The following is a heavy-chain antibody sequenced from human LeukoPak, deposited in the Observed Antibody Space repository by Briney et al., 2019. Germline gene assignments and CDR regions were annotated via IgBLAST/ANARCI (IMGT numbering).Heavy chain of an antibody. D-gene: IGHD3-10*01. V-gene: IGHV3-23*01. J-gene: IGHJ6*03. CDR1: GFTFSSYA. CDR2: ISGSGGST. Sequence: GGSLRLSCVASGFTFSSYAMSWVRQAPGKGLEWVSAISGSGGSTYYADSVKGRFTISRDNSKNTLYLQMNSLRAEDTAVYYCAKDNYYGSGSYYYYYYYMDVWGKGTTVTVSS. CDR3: AKDNYYGSGSYYYYYYYMDV.